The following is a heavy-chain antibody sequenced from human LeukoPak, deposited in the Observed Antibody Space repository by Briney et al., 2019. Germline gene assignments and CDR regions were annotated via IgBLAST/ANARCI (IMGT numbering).Heavy chain of an antibody. CDR3: ARGREDYGDYVSKTGAFDI. D-gene: IGHD4-17*01. J-gene: IGHJ3*02. Sequence: SETLSLTCTVSGGSISSYYWSWLRQPPGKGLEWIGYIYYSGSTNYNPPLTSRVTISVDTSKNQFSLKLSSVTAADTAVYYCARGREDYGDYVSKTGAFDIWGQGTMVTVSS. CDR1: GGSISSYY. CDR2: IYYSGST. V-gene: IGHV4-59*01.